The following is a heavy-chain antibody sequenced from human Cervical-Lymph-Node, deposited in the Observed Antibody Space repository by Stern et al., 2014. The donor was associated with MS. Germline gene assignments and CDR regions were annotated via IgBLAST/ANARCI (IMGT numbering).Heavy chain of an antibody. CDR2: INPNNGAT. CDR3: ARAYTNYAWFDP. V-gene: IGHV1-2*04. CDR1: GYIFTHYY. D-gene: IGHD4-11*01. J-gene: IGHJ5*02. Sequence: QVQLMQSGAEVKKPGASVKVSCKASGYIFTHYYINWVRQAPGQGLEWMGWINPNNGATTYAEKFQGWVTMSRDTSISTAYMELRSLKSDDTAVYYCARAYTNYAWFDPWGQGTLVTVSS.